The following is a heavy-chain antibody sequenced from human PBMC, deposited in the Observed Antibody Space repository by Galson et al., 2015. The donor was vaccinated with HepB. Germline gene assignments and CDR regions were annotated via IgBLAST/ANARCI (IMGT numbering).Heavy chain of an antibody. V-gene: IGHV4-34*01. CDR1: GGSFSGYY. CDR2: INHSGST. J-gene: IGHJ6*03. D-gene: IGHD2-2*01. Sequence: LSLTCAVYGGSFSGYYWSWIRQPPGKGLEWIGEINHSGSTNYNPSLKSRVTISVDTSKNQFSLKLSSVTAADTAVYYCARGRSVPAAMGGIIWRPHYYYYYYMDVWGKGTTVTVSS. CDR3: ARGRSVPAAMGGIIWRPHYYYYYYMDV.